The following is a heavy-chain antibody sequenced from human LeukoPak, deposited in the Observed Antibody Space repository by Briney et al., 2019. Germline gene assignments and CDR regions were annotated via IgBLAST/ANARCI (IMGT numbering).Heavy chain of an antibody. CDR2: ISSSGSTI. D-gene: IGHD3-10*02. CDR1: GFTFSSYE. Sequence: QPGGSLRLSCAASGFTFSSYEMNWVRQAPGKGLDWVSYISSSGSTIYYADSVKGRFTISRDNAKNSLYLQMNSLRPEDTAVYYCAELGFTMIGGVWGKRAPVTTSS. CDR3: AELGFTMIGGV. V-gene: IGHV3-48*03. J-gene: IGHJ6*04.